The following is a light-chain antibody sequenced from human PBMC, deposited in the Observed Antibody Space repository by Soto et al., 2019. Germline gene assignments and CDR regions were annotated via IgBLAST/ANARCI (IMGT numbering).Light chain of an antibody. J-gene: IGLJ1*01. V-gene: IGLV2-8*01. CDR3: SSYAGSHYV. Sequence: SVLTQPPSASGSPGQSVTISCTGASSDVGGYNFVSWYQQRPGKAPKVIIYEVSKRPSGVPDRFSGSKSGNTASLTVSGLQAEDEADYYCSSYAGSHYVFGTGTRVT. CDR2: EVS. CDR1: SSDVGGYNF.